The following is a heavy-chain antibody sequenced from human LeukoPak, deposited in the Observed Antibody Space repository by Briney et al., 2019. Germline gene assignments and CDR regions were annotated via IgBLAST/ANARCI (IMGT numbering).Heavy chain of an antibody. CDR2: IYSGGST. CDR1: GFTVSSNY. CDR3: ARVSSSWYVDY. D-gene: IGHD6-13*01. V-gene: IGHV3-66*01. J-gene: IGHJ4*02. Sequence: GGSLRLSCAASGFTVSSNYMSWVRQAPGEGLEWVSVIYSGGSTYYADSVKGRFTISRDNSKNTLYLQMNSLRAEDTAVYYCARVSSSWYVDYWGQGILVTVSS.